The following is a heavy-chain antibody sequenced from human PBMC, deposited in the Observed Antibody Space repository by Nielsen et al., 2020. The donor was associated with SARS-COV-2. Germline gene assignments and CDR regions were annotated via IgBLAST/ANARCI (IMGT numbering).Heavy chain of an antibody. CDR2: IKQDGSEK. V-gene: IGHV3-7*03. CDR1: GFTFSSYW. J-gene: IGHJ4*02. D-gene: IGHD2-15*01. CDR3: AKDSHPVAATLFDY. Sequence: GESLKISCAASGFTFSSYWMSWVRQAPGKGLEWVANIKQDGSEKYYVDSVKGRFTISRDNAKNSLYLQMNSLRAEDTALYYCAKDSHPVAATLFDYWGQGTLVTVSS.